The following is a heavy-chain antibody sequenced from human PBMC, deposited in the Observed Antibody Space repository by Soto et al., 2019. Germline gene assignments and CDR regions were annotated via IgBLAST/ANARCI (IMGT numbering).Heavy chain of an antibody. CDR1: GYTFTSYD. D-gene: IGHD2-2*01. CDR2: MNPSSGTT. Sequence: QVQLVQSGAEVKKPGASVKVSCKASGYTFTSYDINWVRQATGQGLEWMGWMNPSSGTTGYAPKFQGRVTMTRDTSTSTAYIEVSSLRSDDTAVYYCARIPTYCISTRCLFDYWGQGTLVTVSS. J-gene: IGHJ4*02. V-gene: IGHV1-8*01. CDR3: ARIPTYCISTRCLFDY.